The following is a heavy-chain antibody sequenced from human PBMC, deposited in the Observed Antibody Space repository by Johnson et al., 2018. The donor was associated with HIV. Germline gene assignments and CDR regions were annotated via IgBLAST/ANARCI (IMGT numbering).Heavy chain of an antibody. CDR1: GFTFSNYW. Sequence: VLLVESGGGLVQPGWSLRLSCAASGFTFSNYWMNWVRQAPGKGLEWVANIKEDGSDKYYVDSVKGRFTISRDNVQNSLSLQMNSLRPEDTAVYYCARGRFPEYIDIASGAFDIWGQGTMVTVSS. V-gene: IGHV3-7*01. D-gene: IGHD5-12*01. CDR2: IKEDGSDK. J-gene: IGHJ3*02. CDR3: ARGRFPEYIDIASGAFDI.